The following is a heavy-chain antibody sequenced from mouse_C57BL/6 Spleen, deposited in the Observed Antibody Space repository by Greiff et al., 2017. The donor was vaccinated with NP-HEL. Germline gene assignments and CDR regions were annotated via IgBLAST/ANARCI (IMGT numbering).Heavy chain of an antibody. CDR2: IGPGSGST. J-gene: IGHJ1*03. CDR1: GYTFTDYY. Sequence: QVQLQQSGAELVKPGASVKISCKASGYTFTDYYINWVKQRPGQGLEWIGKIGPGSGSTYYNEQFKGKATLTADKSSSTAYMQISSLTSEDSAVYFCARSPLYGSSDGYFDVWGTGTTVTVSS. CDR3: ARSPLYGSSDGYFDV. D-gene: IGHD1-1*01. V-gene: IGHV1-77*01.